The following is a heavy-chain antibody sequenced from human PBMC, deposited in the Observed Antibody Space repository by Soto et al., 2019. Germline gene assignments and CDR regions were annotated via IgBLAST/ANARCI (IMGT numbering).Heavy chain of an antibody. CDR1: GLTFSSYA. V-gene: IGHV3-23*01. CDR2: ISGSGGST. D-gene: IGHD3-22*01. Sequence: GGSLRLSCAASGLTFSSYAMSWVSQAPGKGLEWVSGISGSGGSTYYADSVKGRFTISRDNSKSTLYLQMNSLRAEDTAVYYCAKARVEVGKVSSGYYQAFDYWGQGTLVTVSS. J-gene: IGHJ4*02. CDR3: AKARVEVGKVSSGYYQAFDY.